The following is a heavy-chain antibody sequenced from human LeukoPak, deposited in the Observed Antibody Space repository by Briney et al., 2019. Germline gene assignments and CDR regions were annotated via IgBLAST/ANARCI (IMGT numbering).Heavy chain of an antibody. Sequence: GGSLRLSCAASGFTFDDYAMHWVRQAPGKGLEWVSGISWNSGSIGYADSVKGRFTISRDNAKNSLYLQMNSLRAEDTAVYYCARERTILSLWGQGTLVTVSS. CDR2: ISWNSGSI. CDR3: ARERTILSL. J-gene: IGHJ4*02. D-gene: IGHD3-9*01. CDR1: GFTFDDYA. V-gene: IGHV3-9*01.